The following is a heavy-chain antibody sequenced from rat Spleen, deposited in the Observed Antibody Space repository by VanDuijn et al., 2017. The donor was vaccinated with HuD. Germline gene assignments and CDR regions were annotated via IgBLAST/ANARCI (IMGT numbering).Heavy chain of an antibody. Sequence: EVQLVESGGGLVQPGRSLKLSCVASGFTFNNYWMTWIRQAPGKGLEWVASITNTGGSTYYPDSVKGRFTISRDNAKSTLYLQMNSLRYEDTATYYCTREGYFSSYIYVDYCGQGVMVTVSS. CDR1: GFTFNNYW. CDR2: ITNTGGST. V-gene: IGHV5-31*01. J-gene: IGHJ2*01. D-gene: IGHD1-2*01. CDR3: TREGYFSSYIYVDY.